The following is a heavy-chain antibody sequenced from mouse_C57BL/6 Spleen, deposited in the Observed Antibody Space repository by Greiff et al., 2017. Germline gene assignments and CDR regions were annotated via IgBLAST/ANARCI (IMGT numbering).Heavy chain of an antibody. Sequence: EVKLQQSGPELVKPGASVKISCKASGYTFTDYYMNWVKQSHGKSLEWIGDINPNNGGTSYNQKFKGKATLTVDTSSSTAYMELRSLTSEDSAVYYCARYFYYYGSSAWFAYWGQGTLVTVSA. D-gene: IGHD1-1*01. CDR1: GYTFTDYY. V-gene: IGHV1-26*01. CDR3: ARYFYYYGSSAWFAY. CDR2: INPNNGGT. J-gene: IGHJ3*01.